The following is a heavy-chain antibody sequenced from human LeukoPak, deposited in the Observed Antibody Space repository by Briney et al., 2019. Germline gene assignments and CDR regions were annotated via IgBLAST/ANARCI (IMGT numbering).Heavy chain of an antibody. CDR2: IYTSGST. Sequence: SETLSLTCTVSGGSISSYYWSWIRQPPGKGLEWIGYIYTSGSTNYNPSLKSRVTVSVDTSKNQFSLKLSSVTAADTAVYYCAGCWSSDYYYYMDIWGKGTTVTVSS. CDR3: AGCWSSDYYYYMDI. CDR1: GGSISSYY. D-gene: IGHD6-6*01. V-gene: IGHV4-4*09. J-gene: IGHJ6*03.